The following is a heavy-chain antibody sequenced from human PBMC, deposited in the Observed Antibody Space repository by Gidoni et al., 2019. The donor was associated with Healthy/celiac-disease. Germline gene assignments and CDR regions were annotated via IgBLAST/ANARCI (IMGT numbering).Heavy chain of an antibody. CDR1: GFTFSSYA. V-gene: IGHV3-23*01. D-gene: IGHD3-22*01. CDR3: AKEGWDYYDSSGYYFDY. CDR2: ISGSGGST. Sequence: TASGFTFSSYAMSWVRQAPGKGLEWVSAISGSGGSTYYADSVKGRFTISRDNSKNTLYLQMNSLRAEDTAVYYCAKEGWDYYDSSGYYFDYWGQGTLVTVSS. J-gene: IGHJ4*02.